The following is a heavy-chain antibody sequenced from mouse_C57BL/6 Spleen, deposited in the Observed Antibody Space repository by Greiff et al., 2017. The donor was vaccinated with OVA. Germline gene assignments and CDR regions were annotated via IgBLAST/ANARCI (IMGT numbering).Heavy chain of an antibody. V-gene: IGHV5-4*01. Sequence: EVKLQESGGGLVKPGGSLKLSCAASGFTFSSYAMSWVRQTPEKRLEWVATISDGGSYTYYPDNVKGRFTISRDNAKNNLYLQMSHLKSEDTAMYYCARDNYGSSWAMDYWGQGTSVTVSS. CDR3: ARDNYGSSWAMDY. D-gene: IGHD1-1*01. J-gene: IGHJ4*01. CDR1: GFTFSSYA. CDR2: ISDGGSYT.